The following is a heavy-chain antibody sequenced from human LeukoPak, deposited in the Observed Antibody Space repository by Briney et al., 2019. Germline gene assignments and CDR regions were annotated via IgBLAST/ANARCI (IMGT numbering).Heavy chain of an antibody. Sequence: GASVKVSCKASGYTFTGYHIHWVRQAPGQGLESMGWINVNSGATNYAQKFQGRVTMSRDTSISTAYMELRSLRSDDTAVYYCARAARNLGYGYGYRYSVFDYWGQGTLVTVSS. CDR3: ARAARNLGYGYGYRYSVFDY. CDR1: GYTFTGYH. J-gene: IGHJ4*02. V-gene: IGHV1-2*02. CDR2: INVNSGAT. D-gene: IGHD5-18*01.